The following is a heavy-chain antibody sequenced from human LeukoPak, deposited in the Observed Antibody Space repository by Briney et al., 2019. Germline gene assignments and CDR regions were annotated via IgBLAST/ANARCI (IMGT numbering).Heavy chain of an antibody. D-gene: IGHD5-12*01. CDR3: AKDLYYIVATIEGLFGVDY. J-gene: IGHJ4*02. V-gene: IGHV3-23*01. CDR1: GFNFRNYA. Sequence: GGSLRLSCAASGFNFRNYAMAWVRQAPGKGLEWVTGISAGATRTYYADSVKGRFTISRDNSKDTLYLQMNSLRAEDTAVYYCAKDLYYIVATIEGLFGVDYWGQGTLVTVSS. CDR2: ISAGATRT.